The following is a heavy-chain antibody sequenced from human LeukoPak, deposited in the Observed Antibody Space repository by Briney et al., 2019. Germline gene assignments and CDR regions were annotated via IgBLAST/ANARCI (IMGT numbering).Heavy chain of an antibody. CDR3: ASSSGWSGWFDP. CDR2: IYYSGST. D-gene: IGHD6-19*01. V-gene: IGHV4-61*05. J-gene: IGHJ5*02. Sequence: SETLSLTCTVSGGSISSSSYHWGWIRQPPGKGLEWIGYIYYSGSTNYNPSLKSRVTISVDTSKNQFSLKLSSVTAADTAVYYCASSSGWSGWFDPWGQGTLVTVSS. CDR1: GGSISSSSYH.